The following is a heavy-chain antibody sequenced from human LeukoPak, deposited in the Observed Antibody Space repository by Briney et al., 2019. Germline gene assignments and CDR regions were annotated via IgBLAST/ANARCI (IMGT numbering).Heavy chain of an antibody. CDR2: IKTDGSST. D-gene: IGHD5/OR15-5a*01. J-gene: IGHJ3*02. CDR3: ARGVSGTGPDI. Sequence: GGSLRLSCAASGFTFSSYWMHWVRQAPGKGLVWVLRIKTDGSSTDYADSVKGRFTISRDNAKNTMYLQMNSLRAEDTAVYYCARGVSGTGPDIWGLGTMVTVSS. CDR1: GFTFSSYW. V-gene: IGHV3-74*01.